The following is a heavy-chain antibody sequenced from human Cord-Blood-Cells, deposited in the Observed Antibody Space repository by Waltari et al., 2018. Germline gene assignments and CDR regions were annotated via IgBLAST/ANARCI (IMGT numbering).Heavy chain of an antibody. D-gene: IGHD6-19*01. CDR2: VIPIFGTA. Sequence: QVQLVQSGAEVKKPGSSVKVSCKASGGTFSSYAISWVRQAPGQGLEWMEGVIPIFGTANYDQKFRGRVTITADESTSTAYMELSSLRSEDTAVYYCARGSQSSGWLEGGNYWGQGTLVTVSS. CDR3: ARGSQSSGWLEGGNY. V-gene: IGHV1-69*01. CDR1: GGTFSSYA. J-gene: IGHJ4*02.